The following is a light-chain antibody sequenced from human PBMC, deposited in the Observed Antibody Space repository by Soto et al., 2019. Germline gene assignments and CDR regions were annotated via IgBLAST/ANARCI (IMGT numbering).Light chain of an antibody. V-gene: IGLV2-14*03. Sequence: QSALTQPASVSGSPGQSITISCTGTSSDLGGYNYVSWYQQHPGKAPKLMSYDVSSRPSGVSNRFSGSKSGNTASLTISGLQAEDEAEYYCSSYTSSTTEVFGTGTKVTVL. CDR3: SSYTSSTTEV. J-gene: IGLJ1*01. CDR2: DVS. CDR1: SSDLGGYNY.